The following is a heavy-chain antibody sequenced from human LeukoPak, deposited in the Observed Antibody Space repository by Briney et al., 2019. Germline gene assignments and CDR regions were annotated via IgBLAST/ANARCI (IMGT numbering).Heavy chain of an antibody. D-gene: IGHD6-13*01. Sequence: GGSLRLSCAVSGFTFTDYWMNWVRQAPGKGLEGVASIRQDGSEKTYVDSVKGRFIISRDNTKNSLSLQVNSLRVEDTAVYYCARDGTAAGLYFDLWGQGTLVTVSS. J-gene: IGHJ4*01. V-gene: IGHV3-7*01. CDR2: IRQDGSEK. CDR1: GFTFTDYW. CDR3: ARDGTAAGLYFDL.